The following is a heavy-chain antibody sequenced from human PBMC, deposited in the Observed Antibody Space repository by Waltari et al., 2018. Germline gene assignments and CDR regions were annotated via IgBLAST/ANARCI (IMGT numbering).Heavy chain of an antibody. CDR3: ARGPWYDYVWGSSNYYYGMDV. J-gene: IGHJ6*02. D-gene: IGHD3-16*01. CDR1: GGSFSGYY. V-gene: IGHV4-34*01. CDR2: INHSGST. Sequence: QVQLQQWGAGLLKPSETLSLTCAVYGGSFSGYYWSWIRQPPGRGLEWIGEINHSGSTNYNPSLKSRVTISVDTSKNQFSLKLSSVTAADTAVYYCARGPWYDYVWGSSNYYYGMDVWGQGTTVTVSS.